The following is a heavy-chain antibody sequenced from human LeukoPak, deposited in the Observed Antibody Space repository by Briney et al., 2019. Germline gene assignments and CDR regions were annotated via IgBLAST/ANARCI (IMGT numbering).Heavy chain of an antibody. J-gene: IGHJ4*02. CDR3: AHSYDTGGNYYSRFDH. V-gene: IGHV2-5*01. Sequence: SGPTLVKPTQTLTLTCTFSGFSLTTSGVGVGWIRQPPGKALEWLALIYWNDHKPYSPALRSRLTVTKDTSKNQVVLTMTNMDPADTATYYCAHSYDTGGNYYSRFDHWGQGTLVTVSS. CDR1: GFSLTTSGVG. D-gene: IGHD3-22*01. CDR2: IYWNDHK.